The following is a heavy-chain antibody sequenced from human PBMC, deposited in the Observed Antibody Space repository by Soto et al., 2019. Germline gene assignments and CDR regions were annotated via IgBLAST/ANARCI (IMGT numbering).Heavy chain of an antibody. D-gene: IGHD2-2*01. J-gene: IGHJ4*02. CDR1: GGTFSSYT. CDR2: IIPILGIA. CDR3: ARGGTDIVVVAKQESFDY. V-gene: IGHV1-69*02. Sequence: ASVKVSCKASGGTFSSYTISWVRQAPGQGLEWMGRIIPILGIANYAQKFQGRVTITADKSTSTAYMELSSLRSEDTAVYYCARGGTDIVVVAKQESFDYWGQGTLVTVSS.